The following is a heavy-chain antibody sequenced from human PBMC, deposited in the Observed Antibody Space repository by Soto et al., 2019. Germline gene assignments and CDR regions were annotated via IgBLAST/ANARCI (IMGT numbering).Heavy chain of an antibody. V-gene: IGHV4-31*03. Sequence: QVQLQESGPGLVKPSQTLSLTCTVSGGSISSGGYYWSWIRQHPGKGMESLGYIYYSGSTYYNPSLNSRVTISVDTSKNQFSLKMSSVTAADTAVYYCAASGVGCGGFIYSGMDVWGQGTTVTVSS. CDR1: GGSISSGGYY. CDR2: IYYSGST. D-gene: IGHD2-21*01. CDR3: AASGVGCGGFIYSGMDV. J-gene: IGHJ6*02.